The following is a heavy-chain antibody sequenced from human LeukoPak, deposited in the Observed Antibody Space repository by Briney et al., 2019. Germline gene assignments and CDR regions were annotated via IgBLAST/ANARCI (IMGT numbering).Heavy chain of an antibody. CDR2: ISGSGGST. V-gene: IGHV3-23*01. CDR1: GFTFSSYA. J-gene: IGHJ4*02. D-gene: IGHD3-3*01. CDR3: AKDQNPFRTIFGVVTTYY. Sequence: GGSLRLSCAASGFTFSSYAMSWVRQAPGKGLEWGSAISGSGGSTYYADSVKGRFTISRDNSKNTLYLQMNSLRAEDTAVYYCAKDQNPFRTIFGVVTTYYWGQGTLVTVSS.